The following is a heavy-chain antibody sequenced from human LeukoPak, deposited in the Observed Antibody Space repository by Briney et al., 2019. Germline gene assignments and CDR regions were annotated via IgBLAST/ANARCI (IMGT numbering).Heavy chain of an antibody. V-gene: IGHV4-61*02. Sequence: KTSETLSLTCTVSGGSISSGSYYWSWIRQPAGKGLEWIGRIYTSGSTNYNPSLKSRVTISVDTSKNQFSLKLSSVTAADTAVHYCARLTYTIFGTFDASDIWGQGTMVTVSS. CDR1: GGSISSGSYY. CDR2: IYTSGST. J-gene: IGHJ3*02. D-gene: IGHD3-3*01. CDR3: ARLTYTIFGTFDASDI.